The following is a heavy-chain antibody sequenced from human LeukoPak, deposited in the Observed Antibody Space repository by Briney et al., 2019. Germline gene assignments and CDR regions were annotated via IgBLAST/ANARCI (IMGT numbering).Heavy chain of an antibody. D-gene: IGHD1-26*01. J-gene: IGHJ4*02. Sequence: ASETLSLTCTVSGGSISSYYWSWIRQPPGKGLEWIGYIYYSGSTNYNPSLKSRVTISVDTSRNQFSLKLSSVTAADTAVYYCARESYDAIGYWGQGTLVTVSS. V-gene: IGHV4-59*01. CDR3: ARESYDAIGY. CDR1: GGSISSYY. CDR2: IYYSGST.